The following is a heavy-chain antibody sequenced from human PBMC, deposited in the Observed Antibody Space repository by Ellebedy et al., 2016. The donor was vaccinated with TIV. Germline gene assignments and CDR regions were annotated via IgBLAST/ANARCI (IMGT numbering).Heavy chain of an antibody. V-gene: IGHV3-49*03. CDR3: TRVDHMGGVVVALKH. J-gene: IGHJ4*02. Sequence: PGGSLRLSCTASGFTFGEYAVGWFRQAPGKGLEWVGFIRSKRYGEKTEYAADVKGRFTISRDDSKRIAYLQMNSLKTDDAAVYFCTRVDHMGGVVVALKHWGQGTLVTVSS. CDR2: IRSKRYGEKT. D-gene: IGHD3-16*02. CDR1: GFTFGEYA.